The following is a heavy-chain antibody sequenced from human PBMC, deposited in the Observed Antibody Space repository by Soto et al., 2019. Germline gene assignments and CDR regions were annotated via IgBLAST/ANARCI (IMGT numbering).Heavy chain of an antibody. J-gene: IGHJ6*02. CDR2: INPNSGGT. V-gene: IGHV1-2*02. CDR3: AREHSSGFLYYYYGMDV. CDR1: GYTFTGYY. Sequence: PSVKVSCKASGYTFTGYYMHWVRQAPGQGLEWMGWINPNSGGTNYAQKFQGRVTMTRDTSISTAYMELSRLRSDDTAVYYCAREHSSGFLYYYYGMDVWGQGTTVTVSS. D-gene: IGHD6-19*01.